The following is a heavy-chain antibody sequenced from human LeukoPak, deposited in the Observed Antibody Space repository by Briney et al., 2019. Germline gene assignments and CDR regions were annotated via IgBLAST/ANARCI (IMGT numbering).Heavy chain of an antibody. CDR2: IIATGDST. CDR3: AKDLRTYGSGIYRLPMVIFNH. Sequence: GGSLRLSCAASGFSFSTYAMSWVRQAPGKGLEWVSSIIATGDSTYYADSVKGRFTISRDNSKNTLYLQMNSLRAEDTAIYYCAKDLRTYGSGIYRLPMVIFNHWGQGTLVTVSS. V-gene: IGHV3-23*01. D-gene: IGHD3-10*01. J-gene: IGHJ4*02. CDR1: GFSFSTYA.